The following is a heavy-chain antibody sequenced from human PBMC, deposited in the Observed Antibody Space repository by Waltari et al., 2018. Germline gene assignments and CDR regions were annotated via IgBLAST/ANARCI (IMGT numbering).Heavy chain of an antibody. CDR3: VAPWTI. V-gene: IGHV3-15*01. CDR2: IKDKRDGGKT. J-gene: IGHJ4*02. Sequence: EGQLVESGGGLVQPGGSVTLSCAASGFAFSDAWMSWVRQVPGKGLEWGGRIKDKRDGGKTDYATPVKGRFTISRDDSKNLLSLEMNSLKTDDTGVYYCVAPWTIWGQGTLVTVSS. CDR1: GFAFSDAW. D-gene: IGHD3-3*01.